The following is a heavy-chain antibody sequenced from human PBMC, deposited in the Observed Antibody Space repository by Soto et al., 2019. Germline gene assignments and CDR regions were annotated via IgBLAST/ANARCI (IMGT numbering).Heavy chain of an antibody. CDR2: IKQDGSEK. CDR3: ARDKTRPLGYCSSTSCPDYYYMDV. V-gene: IGHV3-7*01. D-gene: IGHD2-2*01. J-gene: IGHJ6*03. Sequence: EVQLVESGGGLVQPGGYLRLSCAASGFTFSSYWMSWVRQAPGKGLEWVANIKQDGSEKYYVDSVKGRFTISRDNAKNSLYLQMNSLRGEDTAVYYCARDKTRPLGYCSSTSCPDYYYMDVWGKGTTVTVSS. CDR1: GFTFSSYW.